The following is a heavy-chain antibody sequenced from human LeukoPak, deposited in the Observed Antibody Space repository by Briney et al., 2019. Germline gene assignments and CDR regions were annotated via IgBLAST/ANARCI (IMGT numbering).Heavy chain of an antibody. CDR3: ARDNPRDFWSNFDY. V-gene: IGHV1-69*04. J-gene: IGHJ4*02. CDR2: IIPILGIA. Sequence: SVKVSCKASGGTFSSYSISWVRQAPGQGLEWMGRIIPILGIANYAQKFQGRVTITADKSTSTAYMELSSLRSEDTAVYYCARDNPRDFWSNFDYWGQGTLVTVSS. D-gene: IGHD3-3*01. CDR1: GGTFSSYS.